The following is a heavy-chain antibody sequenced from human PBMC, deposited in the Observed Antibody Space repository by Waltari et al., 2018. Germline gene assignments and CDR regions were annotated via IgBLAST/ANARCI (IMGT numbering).Heavy chain of an antibody. J-gene: IGHJ3*02. CDR2: INHSGST. CDR1: GGSFSGYY. Sequence: QVQLQQWGAGLLKPSETLSLTCAVYGGSFSGYYWSWIRQPPGKGLEWIGEINHSGSTNYNPSLKSRVTMSVDTSKNQFSLKLSSVTAADTAVYYCARGLVVVVPAAMSDAFDIWGQGTMVTVSS. D-gene: IGHD2-2*01. V-gene: IGHV4-34*01. CDR3: ARGLVVVVPAAMSDAFDI.